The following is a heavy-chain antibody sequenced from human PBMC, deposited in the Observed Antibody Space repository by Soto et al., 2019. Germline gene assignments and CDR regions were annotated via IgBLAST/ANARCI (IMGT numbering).Heavy chain of an antibody. J-gene: IGHJ6*02. CDR3: ARDTFDSMDV. CDR2: IWYDGSSK. CDR1: GFIFRKDG. Sequence: QVQLVESGGGVVQPGRSLRLSCAASGFIFRKDGMHWVRQAPGKGLEWVAVIWYDGSSKYYVDSVKGRFTISRDNSKNTLYLEMNSLRVEDTAVYFWARDTFDSMDVWGQGTTVTVSS. V-gene: IGHV3-33*01. D-gene: IGHD3-16*01.